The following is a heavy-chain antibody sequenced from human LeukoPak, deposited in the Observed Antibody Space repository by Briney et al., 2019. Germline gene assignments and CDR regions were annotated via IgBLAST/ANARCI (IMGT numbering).Heavy chain of an antibody. J-gene: IGHJ4*02. V-gene: IGHV3-30*04. D-gene: IGHD2-2*01. CDR3: ARMGYCTSTTCYHYFEY. CDR2: ISYEGAYK. CDR1: GFTFCIYA. Sequence: PGRSLRLSCAASGFTFCIYAMLWVRQAPGKGLEWVATISYEGAYKFYADSVKGRCTISRDNSMNTLYLQMNSLSAEDTAVYYCARMGYCTSTTCYHYFEYWGQGTLVIVSS.